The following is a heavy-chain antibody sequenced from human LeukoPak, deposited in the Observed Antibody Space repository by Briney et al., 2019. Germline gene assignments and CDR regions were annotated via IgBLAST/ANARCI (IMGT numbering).Heavy chain of an antibody. CDR1: GFTFSSYA. CDR2: ISGSGGST. D-gene: IGHD4-17*01. V-gene: IGHV3-23*01. CDR3: VKSGLSYGDYTRFDY. Sequence: GGSLRLSCAASGFTFSSYAMSWVRQAPGKGLEWVSAISGSGGSTYYADSVKGRFTISRDNSKNTLYLQMNSLRAEDTAVYYCVKSGLSYGDYTRFDYWGQGTLVTVSS. J-gene: IGHJ4*02.